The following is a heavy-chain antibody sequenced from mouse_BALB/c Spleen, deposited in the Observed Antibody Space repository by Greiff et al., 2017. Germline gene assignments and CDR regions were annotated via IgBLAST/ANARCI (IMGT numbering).Heavy chain of an antibody. D-gene: IGHD1-2*01. J-gene: IGHJ4*01. Sequence: EVKVIESGTVLARPGASVKMSCKASGYSFTSYWMHWVKQRPGQGLEWIGAIYPGNSDTSYNQKFKGKAKLTAVTSASTAYMELSSLTNEDSAVYYCTRSDYYGYVRAMDYWGQGTSVTVSS. V-gene: IGHV1-5*01. CDR1: GYSFTSYW. CDR3: TRSDYYGYVRAMDY. CDR2: IYPGNSDT.